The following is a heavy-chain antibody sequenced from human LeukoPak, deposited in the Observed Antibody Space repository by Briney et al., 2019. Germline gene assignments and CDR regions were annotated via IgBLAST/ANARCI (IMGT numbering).Heavy chain of an antibody. J-gene: IGHJ5*02. CDR2: ISGHSGIT. CDR3: ARVGVGATRVGEWFDP. D-gene: IGHD1-26*01. Sequence: GASVKVSCKASGYTFTTYPISWVRQAPGQGLEWMGWISGHSGITNYAQKLQGRVTMTTDTSTSTAYMELRSLRSDDTAVYYCARVGVGATRVGEWFDPWGQGTLVTVSS. CDR1: GYTFTTYP. V-gene: IGHV1-18*01.